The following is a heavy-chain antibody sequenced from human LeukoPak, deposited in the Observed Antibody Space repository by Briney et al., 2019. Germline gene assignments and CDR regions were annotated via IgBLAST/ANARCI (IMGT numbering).Heavy chain of an antibody. CDR1: GFTFSSYG. Sequence: GGSLRLSCAASGFTFSSYGMHWVRQAPGKGLEWVAVIWYDGSNKYYAGSVKGRFTISRDNSKNTLYLQMNNLRAEDTAVYYCARRAWHSSSNRINWFDPWGQGTLVTVSS. D-gene: IGHD6-13*01. CDR2: IWYDGSNK. CDR3: ARRAWHSSSNRINWFDP. V-gene: IGHV3-33*01. J-gene: IGHJ5*02.